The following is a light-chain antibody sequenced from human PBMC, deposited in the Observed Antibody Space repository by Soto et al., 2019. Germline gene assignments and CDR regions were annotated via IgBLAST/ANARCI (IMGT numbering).Light chain of an antibody. J-gene: IGKJ5*01. CDR2: DAS. CDR1: RSVINY. Sequence: IVLAQSPPTLSLSPGEAATLSCRASRSVINYLAWYQQKPGQAPRLLIYDASSRPTDIPARFSGSGSGTDLTLTISSLEPEDFALYYCQQRSNWPITVGQGTRLESK. V-gene: IGKV3-11*01. CDR3: QQRSNWPIT.